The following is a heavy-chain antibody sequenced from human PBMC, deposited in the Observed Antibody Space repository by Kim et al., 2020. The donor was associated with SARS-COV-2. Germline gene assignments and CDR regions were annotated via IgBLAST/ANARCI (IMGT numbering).Heavy chain of an antibody. CDR2: IYSGGST. D-gene: IGHD2-2*01. Sequence: GGSLRLSCAASGFTVSSNYMSWVRQAPGKGLEWVSVIYSGGSTYYADSVKGRFTISRDNSKNTLYLQMNSLRAEDTAVYYCARDGGPPPYCSSTSCYPGLGGWGQGTLVTVSS. V-gene: IGHV3-53*01. CDR3: ARDGGPPPYCSSTSCYPGLGG. J-gene: IGHJ4*02. CDR1: GFTVSSNY.